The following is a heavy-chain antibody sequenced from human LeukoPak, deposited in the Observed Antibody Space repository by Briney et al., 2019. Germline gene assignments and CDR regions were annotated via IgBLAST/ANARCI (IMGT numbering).Heavy chain of an antibody. CDR2: ISGDGSST. V-gene: IGHV3-74*01. Sequence: PGGSLRLSCAASGFTFSTYWMHWVRQAPGRGLVWVSRISGDGSSTSYADSVKGRFTISRDNAKNTLFLQMNSLRVDDTAVYYCTCGYASGSPNYWGQGTLVTVSS. D-gene: IGHD3-10*01. J-gene: IGHJ4*02. CDR3: TCGYASGSPNY. CDR1: GFTFSTYW.